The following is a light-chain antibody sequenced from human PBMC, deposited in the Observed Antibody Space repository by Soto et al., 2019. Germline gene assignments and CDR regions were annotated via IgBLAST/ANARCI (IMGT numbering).Light chain of an antibody. Sequence: DIQMTQSPSTLSASVGDRVTITCRASQGISNWLAWYQQKPGKAPKVLIYKASTLESGVPSRFSGSGSGTEFTLTISSLQPEDVATYYCQHYNIYSWTFGQGTKVDIK. V-gene: IGKV1-5*03. J-gene: IGKJ1*01. CDR2: KAS. CDR1: QGISNW. CDR3: QHYNIYSWT.